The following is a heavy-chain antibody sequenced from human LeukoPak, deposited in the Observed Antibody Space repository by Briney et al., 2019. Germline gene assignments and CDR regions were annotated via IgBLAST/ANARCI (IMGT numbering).Heavy chain of an antibody. Sequence: SETLSLTCAVSGYSISSGYYWGWIRQPPGKGLEWIGGIYHSGSTYYNPSLKSRVTISVDTSKNQFSLKLSSVTAADTAVYYCARDLSSGTAMASYFDYWGQGTLVTVSS. D-gene: IGHD5-18*01. CDR2: IYHSGST. J-gene: IGHJ4*02. V-gene: IGHV4-38-2*02. CDR3: ARDLSSGTAMASYFDY. CDR1: GYSISSGYY.